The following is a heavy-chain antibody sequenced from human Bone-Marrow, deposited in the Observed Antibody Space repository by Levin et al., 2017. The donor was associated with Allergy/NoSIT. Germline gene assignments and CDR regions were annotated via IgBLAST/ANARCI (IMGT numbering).Heavy chain of an antibody. Sequence: GESLKISCAASGFTFSSYDMHWVRQVTGKGLEWVSAIHTAGDTYYSGSVKGRFTISRENAKNSLYLQMNSLRAGDTAVYYCVRGQYVAASSGWFDPWGQGTLVTVSS. CDR2: IHTAGDT. D-gene: IGHD6-6*01. J-gene: IGHJ5*02. CDR1: GFTFSSYD. V-gene: IGHV3-13*01. CDR3: VRGQYVAASSGWFDP.